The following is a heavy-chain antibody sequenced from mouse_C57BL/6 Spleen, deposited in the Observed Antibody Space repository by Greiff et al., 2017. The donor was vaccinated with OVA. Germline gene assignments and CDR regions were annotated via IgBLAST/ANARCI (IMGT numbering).Heavy chain of an antibody. D-gene: IGHD2-3*01. Sequence: VQRVESGAELVRPGSSVKLSCKASGYTFTSYWMHWVKQRPIQGLEWIGNIDPSDSETHYNQKFKDKATLTVDKSSSTAYMQLSSLTSEDSAVYYCAREVIYDGYYRGFDYWGQGTTLTVSS. CDR2: IDPSDSET. CDR1: GYTFTSYW. CDR3: AREVIYDGYYRGFDY. J-gene: IGHJ2*01. V-gene: IGHV1-52*01.